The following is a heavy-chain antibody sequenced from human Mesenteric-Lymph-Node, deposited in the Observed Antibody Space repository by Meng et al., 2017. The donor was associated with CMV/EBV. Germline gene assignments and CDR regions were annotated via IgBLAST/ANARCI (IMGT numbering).Heavy chain of an antibody. CDR3: ARGLWFGELPPGY. V-gene: IGHV3-48*04. CDR2: ISSSSSTI. J-gene: IGHJ4*02. Sequence: GGSLRLSCAASGFTFSSYSMNWVRQAPGKGLEWVSYISSSSSTIYYADSVKGRFTISRDSAKNSLYLQMNSLRAEDTAVYYCARGLWFGELPPGYWGQGTLVTVSS. D-gene: IGHD3-10*01. CDR1: GFTFSSYS.